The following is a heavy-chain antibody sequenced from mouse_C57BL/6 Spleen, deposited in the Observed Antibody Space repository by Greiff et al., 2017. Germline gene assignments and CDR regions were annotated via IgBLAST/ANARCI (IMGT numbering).Heavy chain of an antibody. J-gene: IGHJ2*01. D-gene: IGHD1-1*01. CDR2: IYPSDSET. CDR3: ARAGSSPFDY. V-gene: IGHV1-61*01. Sequence: VQLQQPGAELVRPGSSVKLSCKASGYTFTSYWMDWVKQRPGQGLEWIGNIYPSDSETHYNQKFKDKATLTVDKSSSTAYMQLSSLTSEDSAVYYCARAGSSPFDYWGQGTTLTVSS. CDR1: GYTFTSYW.